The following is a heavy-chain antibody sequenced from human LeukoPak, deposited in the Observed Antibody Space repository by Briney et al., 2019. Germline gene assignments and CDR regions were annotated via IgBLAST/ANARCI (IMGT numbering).Heavy chain of an antibody. CDR3: ARDISGYGDSSSWYYDY. CDR1: GYTFTGYY. V-gene: IGHV1-2*02. D-gene: IGHD6-13*01. CDR2: INPNSGGT. Sequence: ASVKVSCKASGYTFTGYYMHWVRQAPGQGLEWMGWINPNSGGTNYAQKFQGRVTMTRDTSISTAYMELSRLRSDDTAVYYCARDISGYGDSSSWYYDYWGRGTLVTVSS. J-gene: IGHJ4*02.